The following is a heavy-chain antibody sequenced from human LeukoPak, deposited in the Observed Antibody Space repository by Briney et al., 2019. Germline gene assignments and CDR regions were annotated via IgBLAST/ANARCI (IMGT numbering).Heavy chain of an antibody. J-gene: IGHJ4*02. CDR1: GFTFSSYG. Sequence: AGGSLRLSCAVSGFTFSSYGMHWVRQAPGKGLEWVAFIRNDGSNKYHADSVKGRFTISRDNSKNTLYLQMNSLRAEDTAVYYCAKYDTTVTPHFDYWGQGTLVTVSS. D-gene: IGHD4-17*01. V-gene: IGHV3-30*02. CDR3: AKYDTTVTPHFDY. CDR2: IRNDGSNK.